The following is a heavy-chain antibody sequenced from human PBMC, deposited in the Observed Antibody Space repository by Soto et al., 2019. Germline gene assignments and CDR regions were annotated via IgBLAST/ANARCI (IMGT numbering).Heavy chain of an antibody. CDR2: MNPNSGNT. Sequence: ASVKVSCKASEYTFTSYDINWVRQATGHGLEWMGWMNPNSGNTGYAQKFQGRVTMTRNTSISTAYMELSSLRSEDTAVYYCARGRPQDIVLMVYAISPYYFDYWGQGTLVTVSS. CDR3: ARGRPQDIVLMVYAISPYYFDY. CDR1: EYTFTSYD. V-gene: IGHV1-8*01. J-gene: IGHJ4*02. D-gene: IGHD2-8*01.